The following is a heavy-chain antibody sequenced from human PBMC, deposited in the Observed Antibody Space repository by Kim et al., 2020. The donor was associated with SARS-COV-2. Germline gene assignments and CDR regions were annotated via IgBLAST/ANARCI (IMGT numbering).Heavy chain of an antibody. D-gene: IGHD3-9*01. Sequence: SETLSLTCTVSGGSISSGGYYWSWIRQHPGKGLEWIGYIYYSGSTYYNPSLKSRVTISVDTSKNQFSLKLSSVTAADTAVYYCARETYYDILTDSRRYWYFDLWGRGTLVTVSS. CDR1: GGSISSGGYY. CDR2: IYYSGST. J-gene: IGHJ2*01. V-gene: IGHV4-31*03. CDR3: ARETYYDILTDSRRYWYFDL.